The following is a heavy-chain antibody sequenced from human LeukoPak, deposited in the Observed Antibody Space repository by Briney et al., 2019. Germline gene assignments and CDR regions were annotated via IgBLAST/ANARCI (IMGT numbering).Heavy chain of an antibody. D-gene: IGHD1-26*01. CDR3: ARVDSGSYGYYYYYMDV. CDR2: ISSSSSYI. V-gene: IGHV3-21*01. CDR1: GFTFSSYS. J-gene: IGHJ6*03. Sequence: GGSLRLPCAASGFTFSSYSMNWVRQAPGKGLEWVSFISSSSSYIYYADSVKGRFTISRDNAKNSLYLQMNSLRAEDTAVYYCARVDSGSYGYYYYYMDVWGKGTTVTVSS.